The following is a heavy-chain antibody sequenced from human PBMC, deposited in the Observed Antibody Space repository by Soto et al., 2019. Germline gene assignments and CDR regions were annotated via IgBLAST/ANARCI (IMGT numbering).Heavy chain of an antibody. V-gene: IGHV6-1*01. CDR2: TYYRSKWYN. CDR3: ARDLVATTPYYYYYGMDV. CDR1: GDSVSSNSAA. Sequence: SQTLSLTCAISGDSVSSNSAAWNWIRQSPSRGLEWLGRTYYRSKWYNDYAVSVKSRVTINPDTSKNQFSLQLNSVTPEDTAVYYCARDLVATTPYYYYYGMDVWGQGTTVTAP. D-gene: IGHD5-12*01. J-gene: IGHJ6*02.